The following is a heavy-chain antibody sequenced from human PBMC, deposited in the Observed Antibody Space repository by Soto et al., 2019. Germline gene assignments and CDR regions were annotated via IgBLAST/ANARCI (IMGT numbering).Heavy chain of an antibody. CDR2: ISSSSSYI. CDR3: ARVFLSGELGRAAAIYGMDV. D-gene: IGHD3-16*01. Sequence: GGSLRLSCAASGFTFSSYSMNWVRQAPGKGLEWVSSISSSSSYIYYADSVKGRFTISRDNAKNSLYLQMNSLRAEDTAVYYCARVFLSGELGRAAAIYGMDVWGQGTTVTVSS. CDR1: GFTFSSYS. V-gene: IGHV3-21*01. J-gene: IGHJ6*02.